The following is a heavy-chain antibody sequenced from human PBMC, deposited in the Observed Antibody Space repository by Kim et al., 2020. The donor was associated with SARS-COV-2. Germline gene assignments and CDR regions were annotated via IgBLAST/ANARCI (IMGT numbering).Heavy chain of an antibody. CDR2: IYPGDSDT. D-gene: IGHD3-10*01. J-gene: IGHJ5*02. CDR3: ARLLTVDRPELLLWFGELSGWFDP. V-gene: IGHV5-51*01. Sequence: GASLQISCKGSGYSFTSYWIGWVRQMPGKGLEWMGIIYPGDSDTRYSPSFQGQVTISADKSISTAYLQWSSLKASDTAMYYCARLLTVDRPELLLWFGELSGWFDPWGQETLVTVSS. CDR1: GYSFTSYW.